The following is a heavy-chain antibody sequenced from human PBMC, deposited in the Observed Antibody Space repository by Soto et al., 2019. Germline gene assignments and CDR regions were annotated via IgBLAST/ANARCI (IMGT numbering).Heavy chain of an antibody. Sequence: GGSLRLSCAASGFTFSSYAMSWVRQAPGKGLEWVSAISGSGDTTYYADSVKGRFTISRDNSKNTLYMQMNSLRAEDTAVYYCANDIVVVAATHAFDIWGQGTLVTVSS. V-gene: IGHV3-23*01. J-gene: IGHJ3*02. CDR2: ISGSGDTT. D-gene: IGHD2-15*01. CDR3: ANDIVVVAATHAFDI. CDR1: GFTFSSYA.